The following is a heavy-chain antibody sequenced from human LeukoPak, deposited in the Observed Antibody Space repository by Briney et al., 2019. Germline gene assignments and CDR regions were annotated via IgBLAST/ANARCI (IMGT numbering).Heavy chain of an antibody. J-gene: IGHJ4*02. V-gene: IGHV3-23*01. Sequence: GGSLRLSCTASGFTLSSYAMSWVRQAPGEGLEWVSTIRGSADNTNYAEAVKGRFTISRDNSKNTMYLQMNSLRAEDTAVYYCAKQGFGCWGQGTLVIVSS. CDR2: IRGSADNT. CDR1: GFTLSSYA. CDR3: AKQGFGC.